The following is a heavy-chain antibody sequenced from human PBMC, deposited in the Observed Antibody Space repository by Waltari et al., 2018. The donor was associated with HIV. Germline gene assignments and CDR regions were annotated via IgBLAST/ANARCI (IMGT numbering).Heavy chain of an antibody. CDR1: GFTFSSYA. CDR2: ISGSGGST. CDR3: AKGTSNAGYYYYGMDV. Sequence: EVQLLESGGGLVQPGGSLRLSCAASGFTFSSYAMSWVRQAPGKGLEWVSAISGSGGSTYYADSVKGRFTISRDNSKNTLYLQMNSLRAEDTAVYYCAKGTSNAGYYYYGMDVWGQGTTVTVSS. J-gene: IGHJ6*02. D-gene: IGHD1-1*01. V-gene: IGHV3-23*01.